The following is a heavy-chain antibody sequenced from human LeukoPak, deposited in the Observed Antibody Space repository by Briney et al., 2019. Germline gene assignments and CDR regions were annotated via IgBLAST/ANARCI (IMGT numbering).Heavy chain of an antibody. CDR2: IKEDGSEK. CDR3: ATDVGAD. CDR1: GFTFSSSW. V-gene: IGHV3-7*01. Sequence: GGSLRLSCAASGFTFSSSWMTWVRQTPGKGLEWVANIKEDGSEKYYVDSVKGRFTISRDNARNSLYLQMNSLRAEDTALYYCATDVGADWGQGTLVTVSS. J-gene: IGHJ4*02.